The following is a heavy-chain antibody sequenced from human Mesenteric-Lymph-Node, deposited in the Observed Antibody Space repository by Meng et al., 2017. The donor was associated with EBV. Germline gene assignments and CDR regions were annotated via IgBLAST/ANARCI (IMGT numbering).Heavy chain of an antibody. CDR2: ISYSGNT. D-gene: IGHD5-12*01. CDR3: ARALYSGYDYFD. CDR1: GDSISGGGYY. Sequence: QVQPEEAGPGLVTPSHTLPLTCGVSGDSISGGGYYWSWIRQPPGKGLEWIGYISYSGNTYYNTSLKSRLTISLDTSKNQFSLKLKSVTAADTAVYYCARALYSGYDYFDWGQGTLVTVSS. J-gene: IGHJ1*01. V-gene: IGHV4-30-4*01.